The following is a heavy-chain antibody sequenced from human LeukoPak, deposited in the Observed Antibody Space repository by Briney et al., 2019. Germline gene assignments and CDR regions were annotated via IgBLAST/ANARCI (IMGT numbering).Heavy chain of an antibody. CDR1: GGSISSYY. V-gene: IGHV4-4*07. J-gene: IGHJ6*02. CDR2: IYTSGST. CDR3: ARHYTQGYYYYGMDV. Sequence: SETLSLTCTVSGGSISSYYWSWIRQPAGKGLEWIGRIYTSGSTNYDPSLKSRVTMSVDTSKNQFSLKLSSVTAADTAVYYCARHYTQGYYYYGMDVWGQGTTVTVSS. D-gene: IGHD4-11*01.